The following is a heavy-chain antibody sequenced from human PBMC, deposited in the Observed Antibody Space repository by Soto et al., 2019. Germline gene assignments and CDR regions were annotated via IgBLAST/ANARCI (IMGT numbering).Heavy chain of an antibody. CDR1: GCTFTIYG. Sequence: GVSVTVSCKGSGCTFTIYGIIWVRKANGQGLEWMGGIIPNNGTTNYAQKIQGRVTMTADKYTSTAYMELSSLRSEDTAVYYCARGMTGYYPPHYYYGMDVWGQGTTVTVSS. V-gene: IGHV1-18*01. D-gene: IGHD3-9*01. CDR2: IIPNNGTT. CDR3: ARGMTGYYPPHYYYGMDV. J-gene: IGHJ6*02.